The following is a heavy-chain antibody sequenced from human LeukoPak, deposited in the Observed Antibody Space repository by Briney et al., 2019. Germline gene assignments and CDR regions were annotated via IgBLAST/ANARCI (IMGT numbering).Heavy chain of an antibody. V-gene: IGHV3-7*01. CDR2: IKQDGSEK. D-gene: IGHD3-3*01. Sequence: AGGSLRLSCAASGFTFSSYWMSWVRQAPGKGREWVSNIKQDGSEKYYVDSVKGRFTISRDNAKNSLYLQMNSLRAEDTAVYYCARPYYDFWSGYYTDWGQGTLVTVSS. J-gene: IGHJ4*02. CDR3: ARPYYDFWSGYYTD. CDR1: GFTFSSYW.